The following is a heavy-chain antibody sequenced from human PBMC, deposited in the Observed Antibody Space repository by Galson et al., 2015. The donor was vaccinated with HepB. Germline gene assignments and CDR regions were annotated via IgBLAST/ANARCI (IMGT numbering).Heavy chain of an antibody. J-gene: IGHJ4*02. V-gene: IGHV3-30*03. Sequence: SLRLSCAASGFTFSSYGMHWVRQAPGKGLEWVAVISYDGSNKYYVDSVKGRFTISRDNSKNTLYLQMNSLRAEDTAVYYCARTCGSCYSPLFDYWGQGTLVTVSS. CDR2: ISYDGSNK. CDR3: ARTCGSCYSPLFDY. D-gene: IGHD2-15*01. CDR1: GFTFSSYG.